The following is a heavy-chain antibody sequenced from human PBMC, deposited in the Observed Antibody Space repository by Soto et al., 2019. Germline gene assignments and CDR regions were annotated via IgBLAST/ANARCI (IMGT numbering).Heavy chain of an antibody. Sequence: GGSLRLSCAASGLTFSSYAMSWVRQAPGKGLVWVSRINSDGSSTTYADSVKGRFTISRDNAKNTLYLQMNSLRAEDTAVYYCARDRTAGYNWFDPWGQGTLVTVSS. CDR2: INSDGSST. V-gene: IGHV3-74*03. D-gene: IGHD6-19*01. J-gene: IGHJ5*02. CDR1: GLTFSSYA. CDR3: ARDRTAGYNWFDP.